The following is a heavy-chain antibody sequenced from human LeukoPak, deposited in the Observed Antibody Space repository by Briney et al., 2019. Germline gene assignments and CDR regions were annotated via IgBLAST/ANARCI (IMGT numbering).Heavy chain of an antibody. CDR1: GFTFSYYA. V-gene: IGHV3-64D*09. Sequence: GGPLRLSCSASGFTFSYYAMHWVRQAPGKGLEYVSGISSDGGSTYYADSVKGRFTVSRDNSKNTLYLQMSSLRPEDTAVFYCVKGRGVITTVTAHYFDYWGQGTLVTVSS. CDR3: VKGRGVITTVTAHYFDY. J-gene: IGHJ4*02. D-gene: IGHD4-11*01. CDR2: ISSDGGST.